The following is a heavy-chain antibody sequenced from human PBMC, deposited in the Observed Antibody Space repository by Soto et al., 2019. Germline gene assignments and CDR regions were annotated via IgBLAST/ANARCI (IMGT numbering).Heavy chain of an antibody. CDR2: IYYDGST. CDR3: ARSREFNY. V-gene: IGHV4-39*07. J-gene: IGHJ4*02. Sequence: SETLSLTCTVSVGSINNNNYYWAWIRQPPGKGLSWIASIYYDGSTYYNSSLKSRVTISRDTSKNQFSLSLRSLTAADTAVYYCARSREFNYWSQGTLVTVSS. CDR1: VGSINNNNYY.